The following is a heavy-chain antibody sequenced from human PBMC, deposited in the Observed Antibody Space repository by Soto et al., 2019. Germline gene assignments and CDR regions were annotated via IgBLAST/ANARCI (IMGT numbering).Heavy chain of an antibody. CDR1: GGTFSSYA. V-gene: IGHV1-69*05. CDR3: ASGGGVAVVDFDY. J-gene: IGHJ4*02. D-gene: IGHD6-19*01. Sequence: QVQLVQSGAEVKKPGSSVKVSCKASGGTFSSYAISWVRQAPGQGLEWMGGIIPIFGTANYAQKFQGRVTXAXDXXTRKAYMEVSRLRSEDTAVYYCASGGGVAVVDFDYWGQGSLVTVSS. CDR2: IIPIFGTA.